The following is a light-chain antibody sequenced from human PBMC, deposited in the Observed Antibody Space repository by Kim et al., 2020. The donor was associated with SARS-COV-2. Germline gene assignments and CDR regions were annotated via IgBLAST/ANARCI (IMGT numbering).Light chain of an antibody. Sequence: NFMLTQPHSVSESPGKTVTISCTRSSGSIASNYVQWYQQRPGSAPTTVICEDNQRPSGVPDRFSGSIDSSSNSASLTISGLKTEDEADYYCQSYDSSNRWVFGGGTQLTVL. J-gene: IGLJ3*02. CDR3: QSYDSSNRWV. CDR2: EDN. V-gene: IGLV6-57*04. CDR1: SGSIASNY.